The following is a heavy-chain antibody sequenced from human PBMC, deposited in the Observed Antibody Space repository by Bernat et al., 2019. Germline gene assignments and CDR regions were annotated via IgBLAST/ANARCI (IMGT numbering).Heavy chain of an antibody. Sequence: QVQLVQSGTEVKKPGSSVKVSCKASGGTFSSYAISWVRQAPGQGLERMGGIIPIFGTPNYAQKFQGRVTIIADESTSTAYMELSSLRSEDTAVYYCAREYSSGSARFDYWGQGTLVTVSS. CDR1: GGTFSSYA. V-gene: IGHV1-69*01. D-gene: IGHD6-19*01. J-gene: IGHJ4*02. CDR3: AREYSSGSARFDY. CDR2: IIPIFGTP.